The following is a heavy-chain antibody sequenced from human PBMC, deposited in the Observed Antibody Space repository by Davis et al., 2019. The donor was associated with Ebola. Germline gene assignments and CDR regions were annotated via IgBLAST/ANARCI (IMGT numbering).Heavy chain of an antibody. CDR3: ARDRAYCTHGACFTRYHDYGLDV. CDR2: INPNSGGT. Sequence: KISCAASGFTFSSYAMHWVRQAPGQGLEWMGRINPNSGGTNYAQKFQGRVTITADKSTSTAYMELSSLRSEDTAVYYCARDRAYCTHGACFTRYHDYGLDVWGKGTTVTVSS. CDR1: GFTFSSYA. J-gene: IGHJ6*04. D-gene: IGHD2-8*01. V-gene: IGHV1-69*04.